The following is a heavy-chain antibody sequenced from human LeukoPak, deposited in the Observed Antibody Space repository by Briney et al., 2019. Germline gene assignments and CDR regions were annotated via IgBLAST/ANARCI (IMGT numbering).Heavy chain of an antibody. D-gene: IGHD6-6*01. Sequence: GASVTVSCKASGGTFSSYAISWVRQAPGQGLEWMGGIIPIFGTANYAQKFQGRVTITADESTSTAYMELSSLRSEDTAVYYCATKGSYYYYYGMDVWGQGTTVTVSS. CDR3: ATKGSYYYYYGMDV. CDR2: IIPIFGTA. J-gene: IGHJ6*02. V-gene: IGHV1-69*13. CDR1: GGTFSSYA.